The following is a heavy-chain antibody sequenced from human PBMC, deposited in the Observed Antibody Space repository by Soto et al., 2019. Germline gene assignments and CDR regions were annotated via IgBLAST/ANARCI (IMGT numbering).Heavy chain of an antibody. D-gene: IGHD5-12*01. CDR2: IIPILGIA. CDR3: ARGLDSGYETLDY. Sequence: GASVKVSCKASGGTFSSYTISWVRQAPGQGLEWMGRIIPILGIANYAQKFQGRVTITADKSTSTAYMELSSLRSEDTAVYYCARGLDSGYETLDYWGQGTLVTVSS. V-gene: IGHV1-69*02. J-gene: IGHJ4*02. CDR1: GGTFSSYT.